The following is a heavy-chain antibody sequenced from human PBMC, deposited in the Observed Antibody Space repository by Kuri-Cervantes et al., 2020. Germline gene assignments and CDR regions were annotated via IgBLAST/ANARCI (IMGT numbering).Heavy chain of an antibody. J-gene: IGHJ4*02. D-gene: IGHD6-19*01. CDR3: AKGPGGSSSGWYVGID. Sequence: GESLKISCAASGFTFSSYAMSWVRQAPGKGLEWVSAISGSGGSTYYADSAKGRFTISRDNSKNTLYLQMNSLRAEDTAAYYCAKGPGGSSSGWYVGIDWGQGTLVTVSS. CDR2: ISGSGGST. V-gene: IGHV3-23*01. CDR1: GFTFSSYA.